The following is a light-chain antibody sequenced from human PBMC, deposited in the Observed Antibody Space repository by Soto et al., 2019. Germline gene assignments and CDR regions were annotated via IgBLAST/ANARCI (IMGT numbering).Light chain of an antibody. J-gene: IGLJ1*01. V-gene: IGLV1-44*01. CDR2: NNN. CDR1: SSNIGTNA. CDR3: AAWDDRLTGYV. Sequence: QSVLTQPPSASGTPGQRVTISCSGGSSNIGTNAVNWYQQLPGTAPKLLIYNNNQRPSGVPDRFSGSKSGTSASLAISGLQSEDEADYYCAAWDDRLTGYVFGTGTKVTVL.